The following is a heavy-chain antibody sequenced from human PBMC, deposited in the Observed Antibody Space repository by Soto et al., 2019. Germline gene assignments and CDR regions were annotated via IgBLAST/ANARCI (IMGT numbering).Heavy chain of an antibody. J-gene: IGHJ4*02. CDR3: ARDSGYDSDAFDY. D-gene: IGHD5-12*01. V-gene: IGHV3-66*01. CDR2: IYSGGST. CDR1: GFTVSSNY. Sequence: GYLRLSCAASGFTVSSNYMSWVRQAPGKGLEWVSVIYSGGSTYYADSVKGRFTISRDNSKNTLYLQMNSLRAEDTAVYYCARDSGYDSDAFDYWGQGTLVTVAS.